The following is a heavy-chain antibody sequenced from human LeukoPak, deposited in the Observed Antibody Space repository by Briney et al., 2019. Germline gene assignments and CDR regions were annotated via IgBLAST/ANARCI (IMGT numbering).Heavy chain of an antibody. V-gene: IGHV3-7*01. D-gene: IGHD2-8*01. CDR3: ARDATYCTNGVCYTRFDY. CDR2: MNLDGSEK. Sequence: GGSLRLSCAASGFTFTSHWMSWVRQAPGKGREGVARMNLDGSEKYYVDSVKGRFTISRDNAKTSLYLEMNSLRAEDTAVYYCARDATYCTNGVCYTRFDYWGQGTLVTVSS. J-gene: IGHJ4*02. CDR1: GFTFTSHW.